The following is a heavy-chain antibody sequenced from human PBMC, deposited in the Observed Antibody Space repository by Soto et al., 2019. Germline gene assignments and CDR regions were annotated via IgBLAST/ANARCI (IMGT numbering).Heavy chain of an antibody. D-gene: IGHD6-13*01. CDR3: ASYRHSSSPYYFDY. V-gene: IGHV3-66*01. Sequence: LSLTCAASGIIVSNNHMSWVRQAPGKGLECVSVIYRDGSTYYADSVKGRFTLSRDNSKNTLYLQMNSLRAEDTAIYYCASYRHSSSPYYFDYWGQGALVTVSS. J-gene: IGHJ4*02. CDR2: IYRDGST. CDR1: GIIVSNNH.